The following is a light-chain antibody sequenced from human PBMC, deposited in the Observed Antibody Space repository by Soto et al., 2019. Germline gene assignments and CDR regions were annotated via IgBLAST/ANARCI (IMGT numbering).Light chain of an antibody. J-gene: IGKJ3*01. Sequence: DIQMTQSPTSLSASVGDRVTITCRASQDIRNFVAWYQQKQGKAPKLLIYAASTLQSGVPSRFSGSGAGTDFTLTINSLQPEYVSTYSFQKYSSVPVFGPGTKVEIK. V-gene: IGKV1-27*01. CDR1: QDIRNF. CDR2: AAS. CDR3: QKYSSVPV.